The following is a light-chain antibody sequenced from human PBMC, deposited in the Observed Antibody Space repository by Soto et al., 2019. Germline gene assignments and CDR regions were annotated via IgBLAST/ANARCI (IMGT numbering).Light chain of an antibody. J-gene: IGKJ1*01. Sequence: DIQMTQSPSSLAASVGDRVTITCRASHNISNFLNWYQQKPGMAPKLLIFAASSLQSGVPPRFTGSASGAHFTLTISSLQPEDFATYYCQQSSTIPRTFGRGTKVEIK. V-gene: IGKV1-39*01. CDR2: AAS. CDR1: HNISNF. CDR3: QQSSTIPRT.